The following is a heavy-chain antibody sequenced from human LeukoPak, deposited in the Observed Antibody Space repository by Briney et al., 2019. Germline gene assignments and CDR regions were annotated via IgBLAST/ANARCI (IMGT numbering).Heavy chain of an antibody. V-gene: IGHV4-34*01. Sequence: SETLSLTCAVYGGSFSGYYWSWIRQPPGKGLEWIGEINHSGSTSYNPSLKSRVTISVDTSKNQFSLKLSSVTAADTAVYYCARGPGYSSSWMNYWGQGTLVTVSS. D-gene: IGHD6-13*01. CDR1: GGSFSGYY. J-gene: IGHJ4*02. CDR3: ARGPGYSSSWMNY. CDR2: INHSGST.